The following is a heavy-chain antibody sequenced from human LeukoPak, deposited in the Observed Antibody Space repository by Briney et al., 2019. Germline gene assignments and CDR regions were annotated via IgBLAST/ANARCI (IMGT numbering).Heavy chain of an antibody. D-gene: IGHD3-10*01. CDR3: AKYKAQRITMVRGVIPPYFDY. Sequence: QSGGSLRLSCAASGFTVSSNYMSWVRQAPGKGLEWVSAISGSGGSTYYADSVKGRFTISRDNSKNTLYLQMNSLRAEDTAVYYCAKYKAQRITMVRGVIPPYFDYWGQGTLVTVSS. V-gene: IGHV3-23*01. J-gene: IGHJ4*02. CDR2: ISGSGGST. CDR1: GFTVSSNY.